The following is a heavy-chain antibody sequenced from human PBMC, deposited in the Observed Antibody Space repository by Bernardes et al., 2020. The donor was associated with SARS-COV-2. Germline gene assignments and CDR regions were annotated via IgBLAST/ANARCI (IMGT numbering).Heavy chain of an antibody. D-gene: IGHD3-3*01. J-gene: IGHJ5*02. CDR1: GGSISSGGDY. CDR2: IYHSGST. V-gene: IGHV4-31*03. Sequence: SETLSLTCSVSGGSISSGGDYWSWIRQHPGKGLEWIGYIYHSGSTYYNPSPKSRVTISVDTSKNRFSLKLSSVTAADTAVYYCARTTTTFGVLIAWFDPWGPGTLVTVSS. CDR3: ARTTTTFGVLIAWFDP.